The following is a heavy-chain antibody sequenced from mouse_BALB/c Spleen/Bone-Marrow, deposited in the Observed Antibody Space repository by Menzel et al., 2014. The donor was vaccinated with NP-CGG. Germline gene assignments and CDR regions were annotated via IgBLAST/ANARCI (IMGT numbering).Heavy chain of an antibody. V-gene: IGHV1-5*01. CDR3: TTHARNNFDY. J-gene: IGHJ2*01. D-gene: IGHD5-1-1*01. CDR2: IHPGNSDT. CDR1: GYTFSNYW. Sequence: EVQLQQSGTVLARPGAAVKMSCKASGYTFSNYWMHWIKQRPGQGLEWIGTIHPGNSDTTYNQKFKGKAKLTAVTSTSTAYMELSSLTNEDSVVYYCTTHARNNFDYWGQGTTLTVSS.